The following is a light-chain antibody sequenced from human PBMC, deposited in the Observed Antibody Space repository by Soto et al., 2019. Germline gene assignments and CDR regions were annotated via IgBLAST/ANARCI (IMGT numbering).Light chain of an antibody. CDR2: GAS. CDR3: QQYNNWPPVT. CDR1: QSVSSN. J-gene: IGKJ4*01. V-gene: IGKV3-15*01. Sequence: EIVMTQSPATLSVSPGERATLSCRASQSVSSNLAWYQQKPGQAPRLLIYGASTRAAGVPARFSGSGSGTEFTLTISSLQSEDFAVYYCQQYNNWPPVTFGGGTKVEIK.